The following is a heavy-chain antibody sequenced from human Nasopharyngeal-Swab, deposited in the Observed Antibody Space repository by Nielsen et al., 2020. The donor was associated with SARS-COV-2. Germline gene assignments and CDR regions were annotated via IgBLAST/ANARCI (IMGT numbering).Heavy chain of an antibody. D-gene: IGHD6-6*01. CDR3: ARDGNPGYSSSSVRKCSFDP. Sequence: SVKVSCKASGGTFSSYAISWVRQAPGQGLEWMGGIIPIFGTANYAQKFQGRVTITADESTSTAYMELSSLRSEDTAVYYCARDGNPGYSSSSVRKCSFDPCGHGSLVTFSS. CDR1: GGTFSSYA. J-gene: IGHJ5*02. CDR2: IIPIFGTA. V-gene: IGHV1-69*13.